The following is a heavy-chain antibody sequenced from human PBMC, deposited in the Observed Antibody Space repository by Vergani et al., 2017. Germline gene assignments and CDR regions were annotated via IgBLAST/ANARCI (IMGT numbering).Heavy chain of an antibody. CDR3: AKVVSGWVYRDQLSNWFDP. Sequence: EVQLTESGGGLVQSGGSLRLSCAASGFTFSSYAMSWVRQAPGKGLEWVSGISGSGGSTYYADSVKGRFTISRDNSKNTLYLQMNSLRAEDTAVYYCAKVVSGWVYRDQLSNWFDPWGQGTLVTVSS. CDR2: ISGSGGST. D-gene: IGHD6-19*01. J-gene: IGHJ5*02. CDR1: GFTFSSYA. V-gene: IGHV3-23*01.